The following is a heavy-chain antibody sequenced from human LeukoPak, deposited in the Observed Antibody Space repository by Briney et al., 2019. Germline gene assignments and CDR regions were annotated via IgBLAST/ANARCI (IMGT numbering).Heavy chain of an antibody. J-gene: IGHJ3*02. CDR1: GGSISSYY. CDR2: IYYSGST. Sequence: SETLSLTCTVSGGSISSYYWSWIRQPPGKGLEWMGYIYYSGSTNYNPSLKSRVTISVDTSKNQFSLKLSSVTAADTAVYYCARVRLSRGAFDIWGQGTMVTVSS. V-gene: IGHV4-59*01. CDR3: ARVRLSRGAFDI.